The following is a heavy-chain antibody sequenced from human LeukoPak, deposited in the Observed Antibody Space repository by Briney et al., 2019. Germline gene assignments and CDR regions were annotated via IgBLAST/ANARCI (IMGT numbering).Heavy chain of an antibody. Sequence: GASVKVSCKASGYTFTSYDINWVRQATGQGLEWMGWMNPNSGNTGYAQKFQGRVIMTRNTSISTAYMELSSLRSEDTAVYYCARGRITIFGVADNWFDPWGQGTLVTVSS. J-gene: IGHJ5*02. V-gene: IGHV1-8*01. CDR3: ARGRITIFGVADNWFDP. D-gene: IGHD3-3*01. CDR1: GYTFTSYD. CDR2: MNPNSGNT.